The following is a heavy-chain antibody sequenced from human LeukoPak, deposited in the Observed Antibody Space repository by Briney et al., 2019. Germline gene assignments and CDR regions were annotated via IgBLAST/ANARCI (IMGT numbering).Heavy chain of an antibody. CDR2: ISSSGSAM. CDR3: VRDGRYCSGGRCFPI. Sequence: GGSLRLSCAASGFTFRSYEMNWVRQAPGKGLGWVSFISSSGSAMYYADSVKGRFTISRDNAKNSLYLQMNSLRAEDTALYYCVRDGRYCSGGRCFPIWGQGTLVTVST. D-gene: IGHD2-15*01. V-gene: IGHV3-48*03. J-gene: IGHJ4*02. CDR1: GFTFRSYE.